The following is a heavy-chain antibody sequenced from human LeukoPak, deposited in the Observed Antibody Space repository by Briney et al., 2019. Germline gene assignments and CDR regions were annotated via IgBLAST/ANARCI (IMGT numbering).Heavy chain of an antibody. CDR2: IYYSGST. J-gene: IGHJ1*01. CDR3: AISYSSSWYGLEYFQH. D-gene: IGHD6-13*01. CDR1: GGSISSYY. V-gene: IGHV4-59*01. Sequence: SETRSLACTVAGGSISSYYLSWIRQPPGKGLEWIGYIYYSGSTNYNPSLKSRVTISVDTSKNQFYLKLSSVTAADTAMYYCAISYSSSWYGLEYFQHWGQGTLVTVSS.